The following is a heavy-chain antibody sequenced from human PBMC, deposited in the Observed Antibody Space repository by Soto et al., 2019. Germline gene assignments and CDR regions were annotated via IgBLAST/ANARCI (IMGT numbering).Heavy chain of an antibody. CDR1: GFTFSSYA. CDR3: ARDPGVNWNPTGFDY. J-gene: IGHJ4*02. V-gene: IGHV3-30-3*01. CDR2: ISYDGSNK. D-gene: IGHD1-20*01. Sequence: GGSLRLSCAASGFTFSSYAMHWVRQAPGKGLEWVAVISYDGSNKYYADSVKGRFTISRDNSKNTLYLQMNSLRAEDTAVYYCARDPGVNWNPTGFDYWGQGTLVTVSS.